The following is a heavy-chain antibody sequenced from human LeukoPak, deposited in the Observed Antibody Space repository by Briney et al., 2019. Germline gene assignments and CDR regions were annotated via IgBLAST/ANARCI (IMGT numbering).Heavy chain of an antibody. CDR2: ISGSGGST. CDR3: AKRVVTTQYYYYMDV. V-gene: IGHV3-23*01. D-gene: IGHD2-21*02. CDR1: GFTFSSYA. J-gene: IGHJ6*03. Sequence: PGGSLRLSCAASGFTFSSYAMSWVRQAPGKGLEWVSAISGSGGSTYYADSVKGRFTISRDNSKNTLYLQMNGLRAEDTAVYYCAKRVVTTQYYYYMDVWGKGTTVTVSS.